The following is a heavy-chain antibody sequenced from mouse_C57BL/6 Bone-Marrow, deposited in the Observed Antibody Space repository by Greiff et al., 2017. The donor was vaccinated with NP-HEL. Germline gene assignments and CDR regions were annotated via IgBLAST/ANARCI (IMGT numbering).Heavy chain of an antibody. CDR2: ISDGGSYT. Sequence: EVKLVESGGGLVKPGGSLKLSCSASGFTFSSYAMSWVRQTPEKRLEWVATISDGGSYTYYPDNVKGRFTISRDNAKNNLYLQMSHLKSEDTAMYYCARDRGVVSYFDVWGTGTTVTVSS. V-gene: IGHV5-4*01. CDR1: GFTFSSYA. D-gene: IGHD1-1*01. CDR3: ARDRGVVSYFDV. J-gene: IGHJ1*03.